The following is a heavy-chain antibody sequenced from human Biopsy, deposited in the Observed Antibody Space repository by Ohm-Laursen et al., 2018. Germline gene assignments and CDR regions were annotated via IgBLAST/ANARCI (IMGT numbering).Heavy chain of an antibody. D-gene: IGHD6-6*01. CDR2: ISYDGSGE. CDR3: ARDGKRWEYSTYFSWHFDL. CDR1: GFTFTSYA. J-gene: IGHJ2*01. V-gene: IGHV3-30*04. Sequence: SLRLSCAASGFTFTSYAMHWVRQAPGKGMAWVAVISYDGSGEYYADSLQGRFIIPRDNPKNTVDLQMNSLRAEDTAVYFCARDGKRWEYSTYFSWHFDLWGRGTLVTVSS.